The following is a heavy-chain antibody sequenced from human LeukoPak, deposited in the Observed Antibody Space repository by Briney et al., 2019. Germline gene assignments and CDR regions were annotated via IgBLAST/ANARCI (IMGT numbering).Heavy chain of an antibody. J-gene: IGHJ4*02. D-gene: IGHD3-22*01. V-gene: IGHV3-23*01. CDR1: GFPFNYYA. CDR3: AKSDYYDSSGHPSSFEY. CDR2: VSGSGDTT. Sequence: GGSLRLSCAASGFPFNYYAMSWVRQAPGRALEWVSAVSGSGDTTYYTDSVKGRFTISRDNSKNTVYLQMNSLRAEDTAVYYCAKSDYYDSSGHPSSFEYWGREPWSPSPQ.